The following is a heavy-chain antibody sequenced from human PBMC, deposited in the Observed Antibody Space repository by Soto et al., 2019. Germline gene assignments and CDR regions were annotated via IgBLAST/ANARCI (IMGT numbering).Heavy chain of an antibody. J-gene: IGHJ6*02. CDR3: ARDGQYYGSGSYYHYYYYGMDV. CDR2: ISSSSSYI. V-gene: IGHV3-21*01. D-gene: IGHD3-10*01. CDR1: GFTFSSYS. Sequence: GGSLRLSCAASGFTFSSYSMNWVRQAPGKGLEWVSSISSSSSYIYYADSVKGRFTISRDNAKNSLYLQMNSLRAEDTAVYYCARDGQYYGSGSYYHYYYYGMDVWGQGTTVTVSS.